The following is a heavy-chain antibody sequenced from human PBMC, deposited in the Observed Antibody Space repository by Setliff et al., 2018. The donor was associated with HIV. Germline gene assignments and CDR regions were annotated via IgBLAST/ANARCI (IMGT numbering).Heavy chain of an antibody. Sequence: PSVKVSCKASGGTFSNYAINWVRQAPGQGLEWMGGIIPILGIANYAQKFQGRVTITRDTSASTAYMELSSLRSEDTAVYYCARDQYYYDSSGYYFDYWGQGTLVTVSS. V-gene: IGHV1-69*10. CDR2: IIPILGIA. J-gene: IGHJ4*02. CDR1: GGTFSNYA. D-gene: IGHD3-22*01. CDR3: ARDQYYYDSSGYYFDY.